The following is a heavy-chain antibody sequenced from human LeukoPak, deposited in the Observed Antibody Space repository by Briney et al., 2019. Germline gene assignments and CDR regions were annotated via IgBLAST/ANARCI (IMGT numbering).Heavy chain of an antibody. CDR3: VTGITPNYYYYYYMDV. V-gene: IGHV1-8*01. CDR1: GYTFTSYD. D-gene: IGHD3-3*01. Sequence: ASVKVSCKASGYTFTSYDINWVRQATGQGLEWMGWMNPNSGNTGYAQKFQGRVTMTRNTSISTAYMELSSLRSEDTAVYYCVTGITPNYYYYYYMDVWGKGTTVTVSS. CDR2: MNPNSGNT. J-gene: IGHJ6*03.